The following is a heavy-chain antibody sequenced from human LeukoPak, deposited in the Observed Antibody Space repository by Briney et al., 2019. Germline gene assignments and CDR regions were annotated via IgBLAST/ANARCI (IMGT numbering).Heavy chain of an antibody. CDR1: GFTFSSYG. CDR2: ISYDGSNK. CDR3: AKGVIRGVISWFDP. J-gene: IGHJ5*02. V-gene: IGHV3-30*18. D-gene: IGHD3-10*01. Sequence: PGRSLRLSCAASGFTFSSYGMHWVRQAPGKGLERVAVISYDGSNKYYADSVKGRFTISRDNSKNTLYLQMNSLRAEDTAVYYCAKGVIRGVISWFDPWGQGTLVTVSS.